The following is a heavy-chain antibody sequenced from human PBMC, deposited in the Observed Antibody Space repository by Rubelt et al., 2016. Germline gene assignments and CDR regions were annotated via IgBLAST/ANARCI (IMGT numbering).Heavy chain of an antibody. D-gene: IGHD6-19*01. V-gene: IGHV3-48*02. CDR3: ARVITSSGWYEDY. CDR2: ITSGSAI. J-gene: IGHJ4*02. CDR1: GFTFSTYT. Sequence: EVQLVESGGGLVQPGGSLRLSCAASGFTFSTYTMNWVRQAPGKGLAWVSSITSGSAIYYADSVKGRFTNSGDNAKNSLYLKRNSLREEDTAGEYCARVITSSGWYEDYWGQGTLVTVS.